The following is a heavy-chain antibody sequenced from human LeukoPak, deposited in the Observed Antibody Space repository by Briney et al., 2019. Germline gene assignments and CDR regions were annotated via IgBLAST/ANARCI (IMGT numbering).Heavy chain of an antibody. D-gene: IGHD3-9*01. CDR3: ARQVDILTGHYFDY. CDR2: IYPGDSDT. CDR1: GYRFTSYW. Sequence: GESLKISCKGSGYRFTSYWIGWVRQMPGKGLGWMGIIYPGDSDTRYSPSFQGQVTISADKSISTAYLKWSSLKASDTAMYYCARQVDILTGHYFDYWGQGTLVTVSS. V-gene: IGHV5-51*01. J-gene: IGHJ4*02.